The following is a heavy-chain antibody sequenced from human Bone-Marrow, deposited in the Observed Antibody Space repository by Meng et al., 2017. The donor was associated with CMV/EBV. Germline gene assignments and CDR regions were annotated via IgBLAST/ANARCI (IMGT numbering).Heavy chain of an antibody. CDR1: GGTFSSYA. CDR2: ISPIFGTA. Sequence: QVQLVQSGAEVMKPGASVKVSCNASGGTFSSYAISWVRQAPGQGLEWMGGISPIFGTANYAQKFQGRVTITADESTSTAYMELSSLRSEDTAVYYCARAIYSGSYHRFDPWGQGTLVTVSP. J-gene: IGHJ5*02. CDR3: ARAIYSGSYHRFDP. V-gene: IGHV1-69*12. D-gene: IGHD1-26*01.